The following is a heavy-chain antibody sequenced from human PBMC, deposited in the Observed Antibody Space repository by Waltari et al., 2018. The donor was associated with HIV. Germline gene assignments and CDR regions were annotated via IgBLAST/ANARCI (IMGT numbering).Heavy chain of an antibody. CDR1: GGSFSSYY. Sequence: QVHLQESGPGLVRPSETLSLICTVSGGSFSSYYWNWIRQPAGKGREWIGRIYSTGSTNYNPSLKSRVTMSVDTYNNQIFLRLNSVTAADTAVYYCARNLWFGDFRWFDPWGQGTLVTVSS. CDR3: ARNLWFGDFRWFDP. V-gene: IGHV4-4*07. J-gene: IGHJ5*02. CDR2: IYSTGST. D-gene: IGHD3-10*01.